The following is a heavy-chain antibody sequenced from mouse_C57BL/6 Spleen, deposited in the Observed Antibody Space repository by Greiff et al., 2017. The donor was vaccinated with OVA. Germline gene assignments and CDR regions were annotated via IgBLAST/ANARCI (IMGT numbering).Heavy chain of an antibody. CDR1: GFSFNTYA. V-gene: IGHV10-1*01. J-gene: IGHJ3*01. CDR3: VRTTAQVPFAD. CDR2: IRSKSNNYAT. Sequence: EVQLVESGGGLVQPKGSLKLSCAASGFSFNTYAMNWVRQAPGKGLEWVARIRSKSNNYATYYADSVKDRFTISRDDSESMLYLQMNNLKTEDTAVYYCVRTTAQVPFADWGKGTLVTVSA. D-gene: IGHD3-2*02.